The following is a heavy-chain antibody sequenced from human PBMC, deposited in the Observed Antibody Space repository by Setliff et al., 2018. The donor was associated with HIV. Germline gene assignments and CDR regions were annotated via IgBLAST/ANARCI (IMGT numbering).Heavy chain of an antibody. CDR3: ARHVYSSGWGYVYHLDS. Sequence: SETLSLTCTVSGGSISNYYWSWIRQPPGKGLEWSGYIYASGSTNYSPSLKSRVTISVDTSKNQFSLKLKSVTAADTAVYFCARHVYSSGWGYVYHLDSWGQGTLVTVSS. D-gene: IGHD6-19*01. J-gene: IGHJ4*02. CDR2: IYASGST. CDR1: GGSISNYY. V-gene: IGHV4-59*08.